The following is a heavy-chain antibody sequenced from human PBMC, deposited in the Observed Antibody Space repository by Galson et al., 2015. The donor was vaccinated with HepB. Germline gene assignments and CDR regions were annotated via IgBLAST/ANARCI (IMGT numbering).Heavy chain of an antibody. Sequence: GDSVYNRSAAWHWIRQSPSGGLEWLGGTYYNSKWYTDFALSVESRIIINADTSKNQFSLHLKSVTPEDTAIYYCARGVASGWYGGGFFDYWGQGTMLTVSS. D-gene: IGHD6-13*01. J-gene: IGHJ4*02. CDR1: GDSVYNRSAA. V-gene: IGHV6-1*01. CDR2: TYYNSKWYT. CDR3: ARGVASGWYGGGFFDY.